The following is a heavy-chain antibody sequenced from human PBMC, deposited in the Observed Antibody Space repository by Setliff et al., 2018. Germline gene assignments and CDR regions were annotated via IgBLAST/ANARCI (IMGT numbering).Heavy chain of an antibody. CDR3: AKRGPYCSGGTCHYYFDY. J-gene: IGHJ4*02. V-gene: IGHV3-23*01. CDR2: ISGSAQTT. Sequence: GGSLRLSCAAYGFTFSSYAITWVRQAPGKGLEWVSTISGSAQTTYYADSVKGRFTISRDNSKNTVYLEMNSLRAEDTAVYYCAKRGPYCSGGTCHYYFDYWGQGTLVTVSS. CDR1: GFTFSSYA. D-gene: IGHD2-15*01.